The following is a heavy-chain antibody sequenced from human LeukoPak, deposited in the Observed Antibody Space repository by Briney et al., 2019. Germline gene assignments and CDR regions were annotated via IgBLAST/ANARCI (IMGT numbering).Heavy chain of an antibody. CDR1: GFTFSSYG. CDR2: ISYDGSNK. V-gene: IGHV3-30*18. J-gene: IGHJ4*02. D-gene: IGHD2-2*01. Sequence: PGRSLRLSCAASGFTFSSYGMHWVRQAPGKGLDWVAVISYDGSNKYYADSVKGRFTISRDNSKNTLYLQMNSLRAEDTAVYYCAKKRSRGVVVPAAIDYWGQGTLVTVSS. CDR3: AKKRSRGVVVPAAIDY.